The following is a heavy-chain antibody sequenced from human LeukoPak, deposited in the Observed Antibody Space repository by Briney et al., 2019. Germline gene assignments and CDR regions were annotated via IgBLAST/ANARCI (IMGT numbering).Heavy chain of an antibody. Sequence: GASVKVSCTASGYTFTSYDINWVRQATGQGLEWMGWMNPNSGNTGYAQKFQGRVTMTRNTSISTAYMELSSLRSEDTAVYYCARAPPRYSSSSRHFDYWGQGTLVTVSS. V-gene: IGHV1-8*01. D-gene: IGHD6-6*01. CDR3: ARAPPRYSSSSRHFDY. J-gene: IGHJ4*02. CDR1: GYTFTSYD. CDR2: MNPNSGNT.